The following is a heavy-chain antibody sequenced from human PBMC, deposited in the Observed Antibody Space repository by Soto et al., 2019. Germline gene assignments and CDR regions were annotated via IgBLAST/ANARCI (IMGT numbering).Heavy chain of an antibody. CDR1: GGSISSGGYY. CDR2: IYYSGST. V-gene: IGHV4-31*03. CDR3: ARLYCSSTSCYAEN. D-gene: IGHD2-2*01. Sequence: SETLSLTCTVSGGSISSGGYYWSWIRQHPGKGLEWIGYIYYSGSTYYNPSLKSRVTISVDTSKNQFSLKLSSVTAADTAVYYCARLYCSSTSCYAENWGQGTLVTVSS. J-gene: IGHJ4*02.